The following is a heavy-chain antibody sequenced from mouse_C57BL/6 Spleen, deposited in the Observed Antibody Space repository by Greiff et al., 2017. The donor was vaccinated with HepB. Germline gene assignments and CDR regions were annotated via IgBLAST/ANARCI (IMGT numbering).Heavy chain of an antibody. J-gene: IGHJ1*03. V-gene: IGHV1-9*01. CDR2: ILPGSGST. CDR1: GYTFTGYW. CDR3: ARGGNSYGSSHWYFDV. D-gene: IGHD1-1*01. Sequence: VQLQQSGAELMKPGASVKLSCKATGYTFTGYWIEWVKQRPGHGLEWIGEILPGSGSTNYNEKFKGKATFTADTSSNTAYMHLSSLTTEDSAIYYWARGGNSYGSSHWYFDVWGTGTTVTVSS.